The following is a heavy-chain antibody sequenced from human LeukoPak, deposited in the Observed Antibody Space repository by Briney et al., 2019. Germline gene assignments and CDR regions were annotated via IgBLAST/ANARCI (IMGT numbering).Heavy chain of an antibody. CDR1: GGSFSGYY. CDR3: ASTSRDGCNIIDAFDI. V-gene: IGHV4-34*01. CDR2: INHSGST. D-gene: IGHD5-24*01. Sequence: PSETLSLTCAVYGGSFSGYYWSWIRQPPGKGLEWIGEINHSGSTNYNPSLKSRVTISVDTSKNQFSLKLSSVNAADTAVYYCASTSRDGCNIIDAFDIWGQGTMVTVSS. J-gene: IGHJ3*02.